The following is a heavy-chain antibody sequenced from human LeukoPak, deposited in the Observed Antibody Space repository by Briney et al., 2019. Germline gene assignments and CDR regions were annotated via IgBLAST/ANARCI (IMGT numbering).Heavy chain of an antibody. CDR3: ARGYYGSGSYYNSGYYYYYMDV. D-gene: IGHD3-10*01. V-gene: IGHV1-18*01. CDR1: GYTFTSYG. J-gene: IGHJ6*03. Sequence: ASVKVSCKASGYTFTSYGISWVRQAPGQGLEWMGWISAYNGNTNYAQKLQGRVTMTTDTSTSTAYRELRSLRSDDTAVYYCARGYYGSGSYYNSGYYYYYMDVWGKGTTVTVSS. CDR2: ISAYNGNT.